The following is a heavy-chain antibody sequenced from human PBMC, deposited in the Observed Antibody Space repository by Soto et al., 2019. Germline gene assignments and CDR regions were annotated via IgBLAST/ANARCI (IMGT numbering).Heavy chain of an antibody. CDR2: IWYDGSNK. CDR3: ALEGSSSPLHY. Sequence: GGSLRLSCAASGFTFSSYGMHWVRQAPGKGLEWVAVIWYDGSNKYYADSVKGRFTISRDNSKNTLYLQMNSLRAEDTAVYYCALEGSSSPLHYWGQGTLVTVSS. CDR1: GFTFSSYG. V-gene: IGHV3-33*01. J-gene: IGHJ4*02. D-gene: IGHD6-6*01.